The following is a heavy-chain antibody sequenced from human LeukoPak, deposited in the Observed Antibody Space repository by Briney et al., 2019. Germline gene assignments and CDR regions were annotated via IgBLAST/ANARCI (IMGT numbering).Heavy chain of an antibody. CDR3: AKVRWNERDYFDY. V-gene: IGHV3-74*01. D-gene: IGHD1-1*01. J-gene: IGHJ4*02. CDR2: ISPTGSTT. CDR1: GFSFSGHW. Sequence: PGGSLRLSCTASGFSFSGHWMHWARQLPGKGLVWVSRISPTGSTTSYADSVKGRLTVSRDNAKNTLYLQVNNLRAEDTAVYYCAKVRWNERDYFDYWGQGTLVTVSS.